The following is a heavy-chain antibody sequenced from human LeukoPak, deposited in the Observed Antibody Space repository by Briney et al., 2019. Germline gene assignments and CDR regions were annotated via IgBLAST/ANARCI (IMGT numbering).Heavy chain of an antibody. J-gene: IGHJ4*02. D-gene: IGHD5-12*01. V-gene: IGHV4-59*08. Sequence: KPSETLSLTCTVSGGSISSYDWSWIWQPPGKGLEWIGYFYYTGSTKYNPSLKSRVTISVDTSKNQISLDLSSVTAADTAVYYCARHSRGYGSFDYWGQGTLVTVSS. CDR1: GGSISSYD. CDR3: ARHSRGYGSFDY. CDR2: FYYTGST.